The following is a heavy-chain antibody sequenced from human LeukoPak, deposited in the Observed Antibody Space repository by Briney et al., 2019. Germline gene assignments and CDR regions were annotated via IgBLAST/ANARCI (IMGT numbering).Heavy chain of an antibody. J-gene: IGHJ3*02. V-gene: IGHV3-66*02. D-gene: IGHD5-18*01. Sequence: GGSLRLSCAASGFTVSSNYMSWVRQAPGKGLEWVSVIYSGGSTYYADSVKGRFTISRDNSKNTLYLQMNSLRAEDTAVYYCAKSVDTAMVTTAFDIWGQGTMVTVSS. CDR2: IYSGGST. CDR1: GFTVSSNY. CDR3: AKSVDTAMVTTAFDI.